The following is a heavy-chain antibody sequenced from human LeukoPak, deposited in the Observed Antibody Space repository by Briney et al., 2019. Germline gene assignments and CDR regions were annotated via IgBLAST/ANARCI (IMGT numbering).Heavy chain of an antibody. V-gene: IGHV3-23*01. D-gene: IGHD3-10*01. Sequence: GGSLRLSCAASGFTVSSNYMSWVRQAPGKGLEWVSVIGGRDGSTYYADSVKGRFTISRDNSKNTLSLQVNSPRAEDTAVYYCAKSRGYYYYYGMDVWGQGTTVTVSS. CDR2: IGGRDGST. CDR1: GFTVSSNY. CDR3: AKSRGYYYYYGMDV. J-gene: IGHJ6*02.